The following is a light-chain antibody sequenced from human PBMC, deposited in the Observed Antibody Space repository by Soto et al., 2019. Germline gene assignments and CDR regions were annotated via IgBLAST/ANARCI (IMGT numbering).Light chain of an antibody. Sequence: DIQMTQSPSSLSASVGDRVTITCRASQSISSYLNWYQQKPGKAPKLLIYAASSLQSGVPSRFSCSGSGTDFTLAISSLQPEDFATYYCQQSYSTQWTVGQGTKVEIK. V-gene: IGKV1-39*01. CDR2: AAS. CDR3: QQSYSTQWT. J-gene: IGKJ1*01. CDR1: QSISSY.